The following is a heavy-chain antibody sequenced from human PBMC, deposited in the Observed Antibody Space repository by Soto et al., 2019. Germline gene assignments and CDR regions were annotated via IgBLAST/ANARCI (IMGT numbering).Heavy chain of an antibody. Sequence: QVQLAQSGAEVRKTGSSVKDSCRASGGAFSDLAFSWVRQAPGQGLEWMGGIIPMFAASEYAQRFQGRVSIAADTYTQTGDLELRRLTPEATVGYSGARGGPVAVPATPSSYPEGTDYRFDSWGHGPL. D-gene: IGHD3-16*02. V-gene: IGHV1-69*06. CDR2: IIPMFAAS. J-gene: IGHJ4*01. CDR3: ARGGPVAVPATPSSYPEGTDYRFDS. CDR1: GGAFSDLA.